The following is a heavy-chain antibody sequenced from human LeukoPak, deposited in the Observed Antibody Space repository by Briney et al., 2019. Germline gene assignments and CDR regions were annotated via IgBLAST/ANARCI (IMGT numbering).Heavy chain of an antibody. CDR2: IIPILGIA. D-gene: IGHD6-6*01. V-gene: IGHV1-69*02. Sequence: SVKVSCKASGGTFSSYTISWVRQAPGQGLEWMGRIIPILGIANYAQKFQGRVTITADKSTSTAYMELSSLRSEDTAVYYCASQHSSSSRVYFDYWGQGTLVTVSS. J-gene: IGHJ4*02. CDR3: ASQHSSSSRVYFDY. CDR1: GGTFSSYT.